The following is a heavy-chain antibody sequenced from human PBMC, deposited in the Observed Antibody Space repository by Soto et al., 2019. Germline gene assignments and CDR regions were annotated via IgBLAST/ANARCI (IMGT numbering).Heavy chain of an antibody. J-gene: IGHJ3*02. CDR3: ARDPWGGAADAFDI. V-gene: IGHV1-3*01. D-gene: IGHD3-10*01. CDR2: INGGNGNT. CDR1: GYSFTNYG. Sequence: QVQFVQSGAEVKKPGASVKVSCKASGYSFTNYGIHWVRQAPGQRLEWMGWINGGNGNTKYSQKFQGRVTITRDTSASTAYMELSSLRSEDTAVYYCARDPWGGAADAFDIWGQGTMVSVSS.